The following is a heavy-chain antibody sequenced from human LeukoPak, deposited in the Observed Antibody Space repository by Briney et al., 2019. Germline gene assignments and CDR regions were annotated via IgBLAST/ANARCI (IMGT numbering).Heavy chain of an antibody. CDR1: GFTFSDYY. V-gene: IGHV3-11*04. D-gene: IGHD1-26*01. CDR2: ISSSGSTI. CDR3: VRDKEEGSNTGSVFDV. Sequence: GGSPRLSCAASGFTFSDYYMSWIRQAPGKGLEWVSYISSSGSTIYYADSVKGRFTISRDNAKNSLYLQMNSLRAEDTAVYYCVRDKEEGSNTGSVFDVWGQGTLVTVSS. J-gene: IGHJ3*01.